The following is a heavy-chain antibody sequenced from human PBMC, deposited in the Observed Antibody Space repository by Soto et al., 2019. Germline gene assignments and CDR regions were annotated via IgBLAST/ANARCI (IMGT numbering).Heavy chain of an antibody. D-gene: IGHD6-19*01. V-gene: IGHV3-9*01. CDR1: GFTFDDYA. CDR3: AKDKYSSGWYGVDY. J-gene: IGHJ4*02. CDR2: ISWNSGSI. Sequence: EVQLVEPGGGLVQPGRSLRLSCAASGFTFDDYAMHWVRQAPGKGLEWVSGISWNSGSIGYADSVKGRFTISRDNAKNSLYLQMNSLRAEDTALYYCAKDKYSSGWYGVDYWGQGTLVTVSS.